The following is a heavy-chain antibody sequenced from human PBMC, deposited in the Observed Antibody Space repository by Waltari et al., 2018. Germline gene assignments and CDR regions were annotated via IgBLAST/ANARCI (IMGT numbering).Heavy chain of an antibody. CDR1: GYAFPPYD. CDR3: ARAVRDQLLSDP. D-gene: IGHD2-2*01. CDR2: MNPISGNT. V-gene: IGHV1-8*02. Sequence: QVQLVQSGPEGKQPGASVRVPGRASGYAFPPYDITWVRLAPGQGLEWMGWMNPISGNTGYAQKFQGRVSMTGDPSINTAYMELSGLTIDDTAVYYCARAVRDQLLSDPWGQGTLVAVSS. J-gene: IGHJ5*02.